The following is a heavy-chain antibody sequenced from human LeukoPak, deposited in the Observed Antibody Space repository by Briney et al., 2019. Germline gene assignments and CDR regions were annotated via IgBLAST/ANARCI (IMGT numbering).Heavy chain of an antibody. CDR2: ISGSSSYI. V-gene: IGHV3-21*05. CDR1: GFTFSSYS. Sequence: GGSLRLSCAASGFTFSSYSMNWVRQAPGKELEWLSYISGSSSYIYYADSVKGRFTISRDNAKNSLYLQMNSLRAEDTAVYYCARGGYYIDYWGQGTLVTVSS. D-gene: IGHD2-8*01. CDR3: ARGGYYIDY. J-gene: IGHJ4*02.